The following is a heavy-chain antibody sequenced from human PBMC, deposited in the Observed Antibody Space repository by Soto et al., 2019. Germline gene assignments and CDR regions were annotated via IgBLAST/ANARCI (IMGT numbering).Heavy chain of an antibody. CDR1: GGSISSGGYY. J-gene: IGHJ5*02. V-gene: IGHV4-31*03. Sequence: SETLSLTCTVSGGSISSGGYYWSWIRQHPGKGLEWLGYIAYTGDTYFNPSLRSRLTISSDRAKNQFSLKLSSVTAADTAFYYCARDFEKSAIGPWGQGTLVTVSS. CDR2: IAYTGDT. CDR3: ARDFEKSAIGP. D-gene: IGHD3-9*01.